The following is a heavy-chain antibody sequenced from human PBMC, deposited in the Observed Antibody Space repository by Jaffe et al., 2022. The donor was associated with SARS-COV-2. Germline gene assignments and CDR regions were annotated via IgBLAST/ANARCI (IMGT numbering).Heavy chain of an antibody. CDR2: ISGGGISGGSSGRGATT. J-gene: IGHJ6*03. D-gene: IGHD5-12*01. Sequence: EVQLVESGGGLVQPGGSVRLSCAASGFTFRDYAMTWVRQAPGKGLEWVSTISGGGISGGSSGRGATTYYADSVKGRFTISRDNSKNTVYLQLNSVRADDTAVYYCAKGGVYVVIAATIDYYYYYYMDVWGKGTTVTVSS. CDR3: AKGGVYVVIAATIDYYYYYYMDV. V-gene: IGHV3-23*04. CDR1: GFTFRDYA.